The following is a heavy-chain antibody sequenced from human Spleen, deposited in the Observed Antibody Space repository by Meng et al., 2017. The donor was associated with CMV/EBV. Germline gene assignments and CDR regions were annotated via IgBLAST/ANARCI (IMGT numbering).Heavy chain of an antibody. V-gene: IGHV4-38-2*02. CDR3: ARDRLRFLEWLPRDYYYGMDV. Sequence: SETLSLTCTVSGYSISSGYYWGWIRQPPGKGLEWIGSIYHSGSTYYNPSLKSRVTISVDTSKNQFSLKLSSVTAADTAVYYCARDRLRFLEWLPRDYYYGMDVWGQGTTVTVSS. D-gene: IGHD3-3*01. CDR1: GYSISSGYY. CDR2: IYHSGST. J-gene: IGHJ6*02.